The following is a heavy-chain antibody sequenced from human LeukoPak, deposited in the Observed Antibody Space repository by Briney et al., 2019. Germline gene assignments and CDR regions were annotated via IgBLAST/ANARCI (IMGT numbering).Heavy chain of an antibody. CDR1: GFTFSSYA. D-gene: IGHD4-23*01. CDR3: ARDFRYGGGSRFDY. J-gene: IGHJ4*02. V-gene: IGHV3-21*01. CDR2: ISGNMIYI. Sequence: GGSLRLSCAASGFTFSSYALTWVRQAPGEGLEWVSSISGNMIYIYYADSVKGRFTISRDNAKNSLYLQLNSLRAEDTAVYYCARDFRYGGGSRFDYWGQGILVTVSS.